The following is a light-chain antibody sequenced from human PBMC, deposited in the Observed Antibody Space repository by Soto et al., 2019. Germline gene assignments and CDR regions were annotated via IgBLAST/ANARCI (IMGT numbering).Light chain of an antibody. CDR3: QQTWT. CDR2: DAS. Sequence: AIQLTQSPSSLSASVGDRVTIACRASQGINGALAWYQQKPGKAPKLLIYDASSLQSGVPSRFSGSGSGTDFTLTISSLQPDDFATYYCQQTWTFGQGTKVEIK. J-gene: IGKJ1*01. CDR1: QGINGA. V-gene: IGKV1-13*02.